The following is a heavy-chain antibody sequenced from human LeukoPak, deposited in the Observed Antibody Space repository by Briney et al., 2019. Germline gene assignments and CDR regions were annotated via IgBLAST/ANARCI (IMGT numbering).Heavy chain of an antibody. CDR3: ARESGYCSSTSCYRPEDY. J-gene: IGHJ4*02. V-gene: IGHV3-74*01. CDR2: INTDGSTT. D-gene: IGHD2-2*01. CDR1: GFTFSSYW. Sequence: GGSLRLSCAASGFTFSSYWMHWVRQAPGKGLVWVSRINTDGSTTTYADSVKGRFTISRDNAKNTLYLQMNGLRAGDTAVYYCARESGYCSSTSCYRPEDYWGQGTLVTVSS.